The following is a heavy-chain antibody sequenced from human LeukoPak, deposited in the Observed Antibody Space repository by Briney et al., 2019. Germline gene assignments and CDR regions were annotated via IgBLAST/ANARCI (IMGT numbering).Heavy chain of an antibody. J-gene: IGHJ5*02. CDR3: ARPPNFFTAYSPSP. V-gene: IGHV4-59*08. CDR1: GGAITGYY. D-gene: IGHD2-15*01. Sequence: PSETLSLTCTVSGGAITGYYWSWIRQPPGKGLEWIGYIYSSGSTNYNPSLKSRGTISVDTSKNQISLKLNSVTAADTAVYYCARPPNFFTAYSPSPWGPGTLVTVSS. CDR2: IYSSGST.